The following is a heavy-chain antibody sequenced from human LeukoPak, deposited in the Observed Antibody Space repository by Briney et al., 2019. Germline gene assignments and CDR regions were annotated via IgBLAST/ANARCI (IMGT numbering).Heavy chain of an antibody. CDR3: ARAKWVGTTDNWFDP. CDR1: GFTFSDYS. D-gene: IGHD1-1*01. V-gene: IGHV3-21*01. J-gene: IGHJ5*02. CDR2: ITSSSSYI. Sequence: GGSLRLSCAASGFTFSDYSMNWVRQAPGRGLEWVSSITSSSSYIYYGDSVKGRFTISRDNAKNSLYLQMNSLRAEDTAVYYCARAKWVGTTDNWFDPWGQGTLVAVSA.